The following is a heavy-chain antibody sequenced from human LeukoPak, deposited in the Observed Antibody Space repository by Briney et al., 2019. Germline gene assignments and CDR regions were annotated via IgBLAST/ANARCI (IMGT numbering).Heavy chain of an antibody. D-gene: IGHD3-22*01. CDR1: GITLSNYG. CDR3: AKRGVVIRVILVGFHKEAYYFDS. J-gene: IGHJ4*02. Sequence: GGSLRLSCAVSGITLSNYGMSWVRQAPGKGLEWVAGIGDSGGRTNYADSVKGRFTISRDNPKNTLYLQMNSLRAEDTAVYFCAKRGVVIRVILVGFHKEAYYFDSWGQGALVTVSS. CDR2: IGDSGGRT. V-gene: IGHV3-23*01.